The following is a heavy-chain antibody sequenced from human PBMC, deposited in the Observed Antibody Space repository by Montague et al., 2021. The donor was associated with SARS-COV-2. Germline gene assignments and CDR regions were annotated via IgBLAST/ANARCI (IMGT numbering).Heavy chain of an antibody. D-gene: IGHD4-23*01. Sequence: TSGTTNYSPSLRSRVTMSVDTSKNQFSLNLNSVTAADTAIYYCARTPTPPLSRDSWGQGTLVIVSS. V-gene: IGHV4-4*07. CDR3: ARTPTPPLSRDS. J-gene: IGHJ4*02. CDR2: TSGTT.